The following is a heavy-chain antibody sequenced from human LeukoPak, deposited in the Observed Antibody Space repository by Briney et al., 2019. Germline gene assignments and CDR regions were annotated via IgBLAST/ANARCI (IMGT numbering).Heavy chain of an antibody. CDR2: INHSGST. Sequence: SETLSLTCAVYGGSFSGYYWSWIRQPPGKGLEWIGEINHSGSTNYNPSLKSRLTMTVDTSKNQFSLKLSSVTTSDTALYYCARDLGARFESWGQGTLVTVSS. CDR3: ARDLGARFES. CDR1: GGSFSGYY. J-gene: IGHJ4*02. V-gene: IGHV4-34*01. D-gene: IGHD3-16*01.